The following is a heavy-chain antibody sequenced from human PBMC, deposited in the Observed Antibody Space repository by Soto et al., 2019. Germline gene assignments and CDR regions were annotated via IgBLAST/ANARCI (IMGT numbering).Heavy chain of an antibody. CDR3: ARGSMTTVTTYFDY. D-gene: IGHD4-17*01. CDR1: GFTVSSNY. V-gene: IGHV3-66*01. J-gene: IGHJ4*02. CDR2: IYSGGST. Sequence: EVQLVESGGGLVQPGGSLRLSCAASGFTVSSNYMSWVRQAPGKGLEWVSVIYSGGSTYYADSVKGRFTISRDNSKNTRYLQMNSLRAEDTAVYYCARGSMTTVTTYFDYWGQGTLVTVSS.